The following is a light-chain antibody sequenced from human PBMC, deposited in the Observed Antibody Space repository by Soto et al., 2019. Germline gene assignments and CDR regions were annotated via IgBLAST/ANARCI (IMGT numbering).Light chain of an antibody. V-gene: IGKV3-15*01. CDR1: RRSSTN. J-gene: IGKJ1*01. Sequence: MVQNPASLSVSPRQRGTLSCMPGRRSSTNLAWYQQQTGQTPRLVIYGASTRAAGIPARFSGSGSGTEFTLTISGLQSEDFAVYYCQQYNSWPITFGQGTKVDIK. CDR3: QQYNSWPIT. CDR2: GAS.